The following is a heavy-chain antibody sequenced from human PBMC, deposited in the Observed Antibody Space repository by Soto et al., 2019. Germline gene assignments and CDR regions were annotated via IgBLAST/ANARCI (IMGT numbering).Heavy chain of an antibody. CDR2: ISGSGGST. V-gene: IGHV3-23*01. CDR1: GFTFSSYA. CDR3: AKGSHRNYYYGMDV. Sequence: LRLSCAASGFTFSSYAMSWVRQAPGKGLEWVSAISGSGGSTYYADSVKGRFTISRDNSKNTLYLQMNSLRAEDTAVYYCAKGSHRNYYYGMDVWGQGTTVTVS. J-gene: IGHJ6*02.